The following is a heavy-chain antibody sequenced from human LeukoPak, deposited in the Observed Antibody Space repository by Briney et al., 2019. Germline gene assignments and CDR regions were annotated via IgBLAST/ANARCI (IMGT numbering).Heavy chain of an antibody. V-gene: IGHV4-30-2*01. CDR1: GGSISSGGYS. CDR3: ARGGSGYDYGTFDY. D-gene: IGHD5-12*01. J-gene: IGHJ4*02. CDR2: IYHTGST. Sequence: PSQTLSLTCAVSGGSISSGGYSWSWIRQPPGKGLERIGYIYHTGSTYYNPSLKSRVTISVDRSKNQFSLKLSSVTAADTAVYYCARGGSGYDYGTFDYWGQGTLVTVSS.